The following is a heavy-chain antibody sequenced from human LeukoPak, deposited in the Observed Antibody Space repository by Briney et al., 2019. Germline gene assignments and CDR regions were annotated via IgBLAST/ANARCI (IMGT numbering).Heavy chain of an antibody. D-gene: IGHD6-19*01. Sequence: ASVKVSCKASGYTSTGYYMHWVRQAPGQGLEWMGWINPNSGGTNYAQKFQGRVTMTRDTSISTAYMELSRLRSDDTAVYYCARDPASSGWTNDYWGQGTLVTVSS. CDR1: GYTSTGYY. J-gene: IGHJ4*02. CDR3: ARDPASSGWTNDY. CDR2: INPNSGGT. V-gene: IGHV1-2*02.